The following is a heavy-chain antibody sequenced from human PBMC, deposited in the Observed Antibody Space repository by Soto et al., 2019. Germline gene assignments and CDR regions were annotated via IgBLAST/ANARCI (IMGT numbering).Heavy chain of an antibody. CDR3: AKDGGGGQHIAAAGTYVWYYFDY. V-gene: IGHV3-30*18. CDR2: ISYDGSNK. Sequence: ESGGGVVQPGRSLRLSCAASGFTFSRYGMHWVRQAPGKGLEWVAVISYDGSNKYYADSVKGRFTISRDNSKNTLYLQMNSLRAEDTAVYYCAKDGGGGQHIAAAGTYVWYYFDYWGQGTLVTVSS. J-gene: IGHJ4*02. CDR1: GFTFSRYG. D-gene: IGHD6-13*01.